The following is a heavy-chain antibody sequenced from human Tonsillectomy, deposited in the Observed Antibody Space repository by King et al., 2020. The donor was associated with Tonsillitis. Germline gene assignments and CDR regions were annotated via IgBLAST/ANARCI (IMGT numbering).Heavy chain of an antibody. V-gene: IGHV3-30-3*01. J-gene: IGHJ4*02. CDR2: ISYDGTNK. CDR1: GFTFSSYA. CDR3: ARAGRELWFGELVD. D-gene: IGHD3-10*01. Sequence: VQLVESGGGVVQPGRSLRLSCAASGFTFSSYAVHWVRQAPGKGLEWVADISYDGTNKNYADSVKGRFTISRDNSKNTLYLQMNSLRAEDTAVYYCARAGRELWFGELVDWGQGTLVTVAS.